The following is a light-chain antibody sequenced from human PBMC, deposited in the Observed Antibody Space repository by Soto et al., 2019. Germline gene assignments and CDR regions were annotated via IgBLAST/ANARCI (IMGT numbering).Light chain of an antibody. V-gene: IGKV1-27*01. J-gene: IGKJ3*01. Sequence: DIQMTHSPSSLSASVGARVTITCRASQGISNYLAWFQQKSGKVPKLLIYVSSTLQSGVPSRFSGIGSETDFTLTISSLQPEDVATYYCQKYNSAAFTFGPGTKGDIK. CDR3: QKYNSAAFT. CDR2: VSS. CDR1: QGISNY.